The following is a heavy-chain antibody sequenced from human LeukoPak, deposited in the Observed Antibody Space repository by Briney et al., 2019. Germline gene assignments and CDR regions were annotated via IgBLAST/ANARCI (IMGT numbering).Heavy chain of an antibody. Sequence: GGSLRLSCAASGFPFSSYAMHWVRQAPGKGLVWVSRINTDGSSTSYADSVKGRFTISRDNAKNTLYLQMNSLRAEDTAVYYCARALGYCSSTSCSYYYMDVWGKGTTVTVSS. CDR2: INTDGSST. CDR1: GFPFSSYA. J-gene: IGHJ6*03. D-gene: IGHD2-2*01. CDR3: ARALGYCSSTSCSYYYMDV. V-gene: IGHV3-74*01.